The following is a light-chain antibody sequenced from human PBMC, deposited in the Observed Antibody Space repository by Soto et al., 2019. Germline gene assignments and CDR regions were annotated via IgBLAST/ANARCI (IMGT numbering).Light chain of an antibody. CDR1: QSISSY. CDR3: QQRYSTPLA. CDR2: AAS. V-gene: IGKV1-39*01. Sequence: DIQMTQSPSSLSASVGDRVTITCRASQSISSYLNWYQQKPGKAPKLLIYAASSLQSGVPSMFSGSGSGTDFTLSISSMQPEDFATYYCQQRYSTPLAVGGGTKGEIK. J-gene: IGKJ4*01.